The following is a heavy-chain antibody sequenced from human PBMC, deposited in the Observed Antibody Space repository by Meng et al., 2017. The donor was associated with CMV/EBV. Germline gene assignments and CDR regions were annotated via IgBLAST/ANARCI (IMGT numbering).Heavy chain of an antibody. V-gene: IGHV1-18*01. CDR3: ARDSRSVVMTHFYDAFDI. D-gene: IGHD3-22*01. J-gene: IGHJ3*02. CDR1: GYTFTSYG. Sequence: ASVKVSCKASGYTFTSYGISWVRQAPGQGLEWMGWISAYNGNTNYAQKLQGRVTMTTDTSTSTAYMELRSLRSDDTAVYYCARDSRSVVMTHFYDAFDIWGQGTMVT. CDR2: ISAYNGNT.